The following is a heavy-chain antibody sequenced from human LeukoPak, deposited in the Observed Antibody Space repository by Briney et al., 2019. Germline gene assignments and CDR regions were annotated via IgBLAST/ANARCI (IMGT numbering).Heavy chain of an antibody. CDR2: IWYDGSDK. Sequence: GGSLRLSCAASGFTFSNYGMHWVRQAPGKGLEWVAVIWYDGSDKYYADSVKGRFTISRDNSKNTLYLQMNSLRAEDTAICYCARGRGYSGYDFPSTAFDIWGQGTMVTVSS. CDR1: GFTFSNYG. V-gene: IGHV3-33*01. CDR3: ARGRGYSGYDFPSTAFDI. D-gene: IGHD5-12*01. J-gene: IGHJ3*02.